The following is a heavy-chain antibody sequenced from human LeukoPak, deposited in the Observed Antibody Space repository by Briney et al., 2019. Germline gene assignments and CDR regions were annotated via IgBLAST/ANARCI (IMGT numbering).Heavy chain of an antibody. Sequence: GGSLRLSCALSGLTVNDNYMSWVRQAPGKGLEWVSLVFPDGQTYYADFVQGRFSISRDMSRNILFLDMSSLRAEDTAVFFCARAKPVYGDFDYWGQGTLVTVSS. CDR3: ARAKPVYGDFDY. CDR2: VFPDGQT. D-gene: IGHD5/OR15-5a*01. V-gene: IGHV3-53*01. J-gene: IGHJ4*02. CDR1: GLTVNDNY.